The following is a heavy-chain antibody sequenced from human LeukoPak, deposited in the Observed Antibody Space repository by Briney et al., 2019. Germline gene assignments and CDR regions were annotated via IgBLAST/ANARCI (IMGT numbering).Heavy chain of an antibody. Sequence: SETLSLTCSVSGGSISSSSYYWGWIRQPPRKGLEWIGSIYYSGSTYYNPSLKSRVTISVDTSKNQFSLKLSSVTAADTAVYYCARGERRYYDSSGYPAGFDPWGQGTLVTVSS. J-gene: IGHJ5*02. CDR3: ARGERRYYDSSGYPAGFDP. V-gene: IGHV4-39*01. D-gene: IGHD3-22*01. CDR2: IYYSGST. CDR1: GGSISSSSYY.